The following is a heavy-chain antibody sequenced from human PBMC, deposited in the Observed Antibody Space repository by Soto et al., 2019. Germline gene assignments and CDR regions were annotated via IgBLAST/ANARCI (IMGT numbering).Heavy chain of an antibody. CDR3: ARLVYPRGSCLDY. D-gene: IGHD2-15*01. V-gene: IGHV3-7*01. CDR2: IKQDGSEK. CDR1: GFTFSSYW. Sequence: GGSLRLSCAASGFTFSSYWMSWVRQAPGKGLEWVANIKQDGSEKYYVDSVKGRFTISRDNAKNSLYLQMNSLRAEDTAVYYCARLVYPRGSCLDYWGQGTLVTVSS. J-gene: IGHJ4*02.